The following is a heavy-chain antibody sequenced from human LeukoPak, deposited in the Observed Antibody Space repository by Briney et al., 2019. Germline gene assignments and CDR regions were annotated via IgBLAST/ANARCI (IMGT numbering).Heavy chain of an antibody. CDR3: ARLPTGYPNWFDP. Sequence: SETLSLTCTVSGGSINSSPYSWSWIRQPPGKGLKWIGTISYNANTYYNPSLRSRVTISVDTSKNQFSLKLSSVTAADTAVYYCARLPTGYPNWFDPWGQGTLVTVSS. CDR2: ISYNANT. D-gene: IGHD3-9*01. J-gene: IGHJ5*02. CDR1: GGSINSSPYS. V-gene: IGHV4-39*01.